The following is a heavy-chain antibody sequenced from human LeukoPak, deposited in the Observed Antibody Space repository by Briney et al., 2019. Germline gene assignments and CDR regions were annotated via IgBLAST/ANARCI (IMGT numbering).Heavy chain of an antibody. J-gene: IGHJ6*03. CDR2: ISGSSGST. CDR3: AKDLKRDFWSGYLYYYYYMDV. CDR1: GFTFSSYA. V-gene: IGHV3-23*01. Sequence: GGSLRLSCAASGFTFSSYAMSWVRQAPGKGLEWVSAISGSSGSTYYADSVKGRFTISRDTAKNSLYLQMNSLRAEDTAVYYCAKDLKRDFWSGYLYYYYYMDVWGKGPTLTVPS. D-gene: IGHD3-3*01.